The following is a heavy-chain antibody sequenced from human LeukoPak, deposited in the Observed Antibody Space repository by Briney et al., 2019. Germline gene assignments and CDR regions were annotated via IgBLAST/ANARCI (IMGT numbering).Heavy chain of an antibody. CDR3: ARQRELLRPYFDY. CDR1: GGSISSSSYY. Sequence: SETLSLTCTVSGGSISSSSYYWGWIRQPPGKGLEWIGSIYYSGSTYYNPSLKSRVTISVDTSKNQFSLKLSSVTAADTAVYYCARQRELLRPYFDYWGQGTLVTVSS. J-gene: IGHJ4*02. CDR2: IYYSGST. D-gene: IGHD1-26*01. V-gene: IGHV4-39*01.